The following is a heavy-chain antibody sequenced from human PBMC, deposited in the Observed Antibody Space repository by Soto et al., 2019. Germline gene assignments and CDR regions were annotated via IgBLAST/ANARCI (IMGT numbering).Heavy chain of an antibody. Sequence: XGSLRLSCAAAGFTFSSYGMHWVRQAPGKGLEWVAVILYDGSNKYYADSVKGRFTISRDNSKNTLYLQMNSLRAEDTAVYYCARDAADYYDSSGPSDSWGQGTLATVSS. V-gene: IGHV3-33*01. CDR3: ARDAADYYDSSGPSDS. CDR2: ILYDGSNK. CDR1: GFTFSSYG. J-gene: IGHJ4*02. D-gene: IGHD3-22*01.